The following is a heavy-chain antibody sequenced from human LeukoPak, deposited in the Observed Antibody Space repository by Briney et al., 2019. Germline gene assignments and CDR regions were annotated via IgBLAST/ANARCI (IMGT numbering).Heavy chain of an antibody. CDR3: AREGYCSSTSCAHHYYYYMDV. V-gene: IGHV4-4*07. Sequence: SETLSLTCTVSGGSISSYYWSWIRQPAGKELEWIGRIYTSGSTNYNPSLKSRVTMSVDTSKNQFSLKLSSVTAADTAVYYCAREGYCSSTSCAHHYYYYMDVWGKGTTVTVSS. J-gene: IGHJ6*03. D-gene: IGHD2-2*01. CDR1: GGSISSYY. CDR2: IYTSGST.